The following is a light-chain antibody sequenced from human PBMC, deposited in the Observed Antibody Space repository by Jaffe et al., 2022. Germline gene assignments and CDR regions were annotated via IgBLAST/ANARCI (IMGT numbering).Light chain of an antibody. J-gene: IGKJ2*01. V-gene: IGKV1-NL1*01. CDR2: VAS. Sequence: DIQMTQSPSSLSASVGDRVTITCRASQAISNSLAWYQQEPGKAPKLLLYVASTLESGVPSRFSGSGSGTDYTLTISSLQPEDFATYYCQQYYSIPYTFGQGTKLEIK. CDR3: QQYYSIPYT. CDR1: QAISNS.